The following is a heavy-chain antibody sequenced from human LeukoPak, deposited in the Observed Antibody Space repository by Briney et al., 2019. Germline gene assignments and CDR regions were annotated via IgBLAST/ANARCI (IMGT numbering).Heavy chain of an antibody. CDR3: TRDKGVVAQYNWFDP. V-gene: IGHV6-1*01. Sequence: SQTLSLTCAISGDSVSSNSAAWNWIRQSPSRGLEWLGRTYYRSKWYNDYAVSVKSRINITPDTSKNQSSLQLNSVTPEDTAVYYCTRDKGVVAQYNWFDPWGQGTLVTVSS. D-gene: IGHD2-15*01. J-gene: IGHJ5*02. CDR1: GDSVSSNSAA. CDR2: TYYRSKWYN.